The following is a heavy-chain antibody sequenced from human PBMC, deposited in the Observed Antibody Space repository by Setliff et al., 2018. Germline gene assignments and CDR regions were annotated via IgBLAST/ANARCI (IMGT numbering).Heavy chain of an antibody. Sequence: PGGSLRLSCAASGFRFSIYAMSWVRQAPGKGLEWVANIKQDGSEKYYVDSVKGRFTISRDNAKNSLYLQMNSLRAEDTAVYYCASTQRGTSSECWGQGTLVTVS. CDR2: IKQDGSEK. V-gene: IGHV3-7*03. D-gene: IGHD6-6*01. J-gene: IGHJ4*02. CDR1: GFRFSIYA. CDR3: ASTQRGTSSEC.